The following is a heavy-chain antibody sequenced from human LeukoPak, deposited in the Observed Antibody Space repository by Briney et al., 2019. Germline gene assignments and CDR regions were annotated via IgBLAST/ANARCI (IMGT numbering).Heavy chain of an antibody. J-gene: IGHJ4*02. CDR3: ARDPMLDN. V-gene: IGHV3-21*01. CDR2: ISGGTDYK. D-gene: IGHD3-10*02. Sequence: GGSLRLSCAASGFSFSSFSMHWVRQAPGKGLEWVSCISGGTDYKYYADSVKGRFTISRDNAKNSLFLQMNSLRVEDTAVYYCARDPMLDNWGQGTLVTVSS. CDR1: GFSFSSFS.